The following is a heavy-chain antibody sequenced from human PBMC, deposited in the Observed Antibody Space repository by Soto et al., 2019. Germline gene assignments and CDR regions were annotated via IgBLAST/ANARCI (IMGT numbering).Heavy chain of an antibody. CDR1: GFAFNNYG. CDR3: AREDSIIIPAVSDF. Sequence: GGSLRLSCTVSGFAFNNYGINWVRQAPGKGLEWVSSISKSDYTYYSDSVKGRFTISRDNAKNSVSLQMNTLRVEDTAVYYCAREDSIIIPAVSDFWGQGTQVTVSS. J-gene: IGHJ4*02. CDR2: ISKSDYT. V-gene: IGHV3-21*01. D-gene: IGHD2-2*01.